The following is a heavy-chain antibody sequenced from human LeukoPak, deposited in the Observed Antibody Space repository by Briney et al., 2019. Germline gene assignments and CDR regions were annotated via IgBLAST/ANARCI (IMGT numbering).Heavy chain of an antibody. J-gene: IGHJ5*02. CDR2: ISAYNGNT. D-gene: IGHD3-10*01. CDR3: ARDSLRKITMVRGVMQGNWFDP. Sequence: ASVTVSCKASGYTFTSYGISWVRQAPGQGLEWMGWISAYNGNTNYAQKLQGRVTMTTDTSTSTAYMELRSLRSDDTAVYYCARDSLRKITMVRGVMQGNWFDPWGQGTLVTVSS. CDR1: GYTFTSYG. V-gene: IGHV1-18*01.